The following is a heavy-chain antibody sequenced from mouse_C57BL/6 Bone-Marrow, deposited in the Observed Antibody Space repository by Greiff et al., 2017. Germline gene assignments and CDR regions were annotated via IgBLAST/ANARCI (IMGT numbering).Heavy chain of an antibody. CDR2: MRNKANGYTT. CDR3: ASSYYSNLFAY. J-gene: IGHJ3*01. Sequence: EVKLQESGGGLVQPGGSLSLSCAASGFTFTDYYMSWVRQPPGKALEWLGFMRNKANGYTTEYSASVKGRCTISRDNSQSILYLQMNALRAEDRATYYCASSYYSNLFAYWGQGTLVTVSA. V-gene: IGHV7-3*01. CDR1: GFTFTDYY. D-gene: IGHD2-5*01.